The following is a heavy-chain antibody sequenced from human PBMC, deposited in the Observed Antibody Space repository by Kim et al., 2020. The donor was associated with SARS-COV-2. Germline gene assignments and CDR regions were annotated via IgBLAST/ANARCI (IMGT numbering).Heavy chain of an antibody. CDR3: ARDNGLAAKGFDY. J-gene: IGHJ4*02. CDR2: VHNSGRT. V-gene: IGHV4-31*03. CDR1: SGSINNGVYY. Sequence: SETLSLTCTVSSGSINNGVYYWNWIRHHPGKGLERIGYVHNSGRTDYNPSLKSRLTISVDTSKNQFSLKLTSVTAADTAVYYCARDNGLAAKGFDYWGQGTLVTVSS. D-gene: IGHD5-12*01.